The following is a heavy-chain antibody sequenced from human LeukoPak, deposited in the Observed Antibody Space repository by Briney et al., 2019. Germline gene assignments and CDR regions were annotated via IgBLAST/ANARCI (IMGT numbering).Heavy chain of an antibody. V-gene: IGHV4-59*08. CDR1: GGSICSYY. D-gene: IGHD1-26*01. CDR2: IYYSGST. CDR3: ARHQWVPAFDI. Sequence: PSETLSLTCSVSGGSICSYYWRWMRQHPGKGLEWIGYIYYSGSTNYNPSLKSRVTISVDTSKNQFSLKLSSVTAADTAVYYCARHQWVPAFDIWGQGTMVTVSS. J-gene: IGHJ3*02.